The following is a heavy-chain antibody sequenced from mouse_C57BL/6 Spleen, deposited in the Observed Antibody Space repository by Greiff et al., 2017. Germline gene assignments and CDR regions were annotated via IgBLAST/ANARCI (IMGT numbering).Heavy chain of an antibody. CDR3: TRGGDYYGSSWYFDV. V-gene: IGHV1-75*01. CDR2: IFPGSGST. J-gene: IGHJ1*03. CDR1: GYTFTDYY. D-gene: IGHD1-1*01. Sequence: VKLQESGPELVKPGASVKISCKASGYTFTDYYINWVKQRPGTGLEWIGWIFPGSGSTYYYEKFKGQAPLTVDKYSSTSYMLLSSLTSEESAVYFCTRGGDYYGSSWYFDVWGTGTTVTVSS.